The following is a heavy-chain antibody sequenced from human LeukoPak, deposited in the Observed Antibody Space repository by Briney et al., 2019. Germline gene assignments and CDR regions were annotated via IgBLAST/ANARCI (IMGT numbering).Heavy chain of an antibody. CDR1: GVSFSGYY. Sequence: SETLSLTCAVYGVSFSGYYWSWLRQAPGKGLEWVGEINHSGSTNYNPSLKRRVTISVDTSKNQFSLKLTSVTAADTAVYYCARGVCSGGSCYSEWNYWGQGTLVTVSS. CDR3: ARGVCSGGSCYSEWNY. V-gene: IGHV4-34*01. D-gene: IGHD2-15*01. CDR2: INHSGST. J-gene: IGHJ4*02.